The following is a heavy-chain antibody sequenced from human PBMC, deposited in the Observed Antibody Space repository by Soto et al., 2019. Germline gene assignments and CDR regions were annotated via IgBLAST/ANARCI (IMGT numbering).Heavy chain of an antibody. V-gene: IGHV4-59*01. CDR2: IYYSGST. J-gene: IGHJ4*02. Sequence: SETLSLTCTVSGGSISSYYWSWIRQPPGKGLEWIGYIYYSGSTNYNPSLKSRVTISVDTSKNQFSLKLSSVTAADTAVYYCARGPTIGEYFDYWGQGTLVTVSS. CDR1: GGSISSYY. D-gene: IGHD3-16*01. CDR3: ARGPTIGEYFDY.